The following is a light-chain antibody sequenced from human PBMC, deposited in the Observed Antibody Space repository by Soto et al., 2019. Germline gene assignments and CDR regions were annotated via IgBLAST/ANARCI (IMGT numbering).Light chain of an antibody. Sequence: QSVLTQPASVSGSPGQSISISCTGTSSDVGKYKFVSWYQQHPGEAPKLIIYDATQRPSGVSNRFSGSKSGITASLTISGLQAEDEAHYYCSSHAGSGTLVFGGGTKLTVL. CDR2: DAT. CDR1: SSDVGKYKF. V-gene: IGLV2-23*01. J-gene: IGLJ3*02. CDR3: SSHAGSGTLV.